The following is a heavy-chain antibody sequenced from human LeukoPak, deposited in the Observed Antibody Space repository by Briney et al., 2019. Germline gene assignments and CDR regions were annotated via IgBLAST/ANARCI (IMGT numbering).Heavy chain of an antibody. CDR3: AKDYRPVPYYFDY. Sequence: GGSLRLSCAASGFTFSSYAMSWVRQAPGKGLEWVSAISGSGGSTYYADSVKGRFTISRDNSKNTLYLQMNSLRAEGTAVYYCAKDYRPVPYYFDYWGQGTLVTVSS. V-gene: IGHV3-23*01. D-gene: IGHD2-2*01. CDR2: ISGSGGST. CDR1: GFTFSSYA. J-gene: IGHJ4*02.